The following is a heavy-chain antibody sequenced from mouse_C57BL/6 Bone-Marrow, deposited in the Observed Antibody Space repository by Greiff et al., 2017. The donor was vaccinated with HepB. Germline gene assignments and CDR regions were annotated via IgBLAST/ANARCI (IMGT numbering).Heavy chain of an antibody. Sequence: QVQLQQPGAELVKPGASVKLSCKASGYTFTSYWMQWVKQRPGQGLEWIGEIDPSDSYTNYNQKFKGKATLTVDTSSSTAYMQLSSLTSEDSAVYYCASANWDVDGYFDVWGTGTTVTVSS. CDR1: GYTFTSYW. V-gene: IGHV1-50*01. J-gene: IGHJ1*03. CDR2: IDPSDSYT. CDR3: ASANWDVDGYFDV. D-gene: IGHD4-1*01.